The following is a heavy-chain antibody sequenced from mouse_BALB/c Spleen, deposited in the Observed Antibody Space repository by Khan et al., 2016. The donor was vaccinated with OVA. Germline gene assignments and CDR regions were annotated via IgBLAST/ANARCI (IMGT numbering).Heavy chain of an antibody. Sequence: EVELVESGGGLVQPGGSRKLSCAASGFTFIDYGMSWVRQTPGKGPEWIAFISSVAYSIYYADTVTGRFTISRENANHTLYLDMSSLRSDDTAMYYCARGAFAYWGQGTLVTVSA. V-gene: IGHV5-15*02. J-gene: IGHJ3*01. CDR3: ARGAFAY. CDR1: GFTFIDYG. CDR2: ISSVAYSI.